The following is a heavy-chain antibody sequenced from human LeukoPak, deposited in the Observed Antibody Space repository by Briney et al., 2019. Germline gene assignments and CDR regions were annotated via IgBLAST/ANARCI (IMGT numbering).Heavy chain of an antibody. CDR3: ARSLTGIDYYFDY. Sequence: SVKVSCKASGGTFSSYAISWVRQAPGQGLEWMGGIIPIFGTANYAQKFQGRVTITTDESTSTAYMELSSLRSEDTAVYYCARSLTGIDYYFDYWGQGTLVTVSS. CDR1: GGTFSSYA. V-gene: IGHV1-69*05. D-gene: IGHD1-20*01. J-gene: IGHJ4*02. CDR2: IIPIFGTA.